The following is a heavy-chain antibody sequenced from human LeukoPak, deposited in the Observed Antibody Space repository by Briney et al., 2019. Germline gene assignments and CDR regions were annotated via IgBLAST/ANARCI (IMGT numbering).Heavy chain of an antibody. Sequence: GGSLRLSCAASGFTFTSYAMSWVRQAPGKGLEWVSVLTGDGNTYYADSVKGRFTNSRDDSKNTLFLQMNSLRAEDTAVYFCAKVKWKLIGYFDYWGQGTLITVSS. V-gene: IGHV3-23*01. CDR2: LTGDGNT. CDR1: GFTFTSYA. J-gene: IGHJ4*02. CDR3: AKVKWKLIGYFDY. D-gene: IGHD1-20*01.